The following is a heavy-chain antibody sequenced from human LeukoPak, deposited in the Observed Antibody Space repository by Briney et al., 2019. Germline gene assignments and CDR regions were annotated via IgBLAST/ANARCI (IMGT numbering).Heavy chain of an antibody. V-gene: IGHV3-64D*09. D-gene: IGHD3-16*01. Sequence: GGSLRLSCSASGFTFSSYGMHWVRQAPGKGLEYVSGISNKGGSTYYADSVKGRFTISRDNSKNTLHLQMSSLRADDTAVYYCVKSRTWADFDSWGQGTLVTVSS. CDR1: GFTFSSYG. J-gene: IGHJ4*02. CDR2: ISNKGGST. CDR3: VKSRTWADFDS.